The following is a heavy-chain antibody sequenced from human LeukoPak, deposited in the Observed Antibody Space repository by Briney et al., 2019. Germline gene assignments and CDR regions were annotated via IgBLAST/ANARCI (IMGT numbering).Heavy chain of an antibody. D-gene: IGHD3-22*01. Sequence: ASVKVSCKASGYTLTGYYMHWVRQAPGQGLEWMGWINPLSGGTSYAQKLQGRVTMTTDTSISTAYMELRSLRSDDTAVYYCARVESRDSSRFAWFDPWGQGTLVTVSS. CDR1: GYTLTGYY. J-gene: IGHJ5*02. CDR3: ARVESRDSSRFAWFDP. CDR2: INPLSGGT. V-gene: IGHV1-2*02.